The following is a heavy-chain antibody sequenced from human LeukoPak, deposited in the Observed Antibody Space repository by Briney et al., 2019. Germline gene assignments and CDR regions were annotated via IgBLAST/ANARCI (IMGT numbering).Heavy chain of an antibody. CDR1: GDSISSSSYY. V-gene: IGHV4-39*07. CDR2: IYYSGST. CDR3: ARDGRGLGFYYYYMDV. Sequence: SETLSLTCTVSGDSISSSSYYWGWIRQPPGKGLEWIGSIYYSGSTYYKSSLKSRVTISIDTSKNQFSLKLSSVTAADTAVYYCARDGRGLGFYYYYMDVWGKGTMVTVSS. J-gene: IGHJ6*03.